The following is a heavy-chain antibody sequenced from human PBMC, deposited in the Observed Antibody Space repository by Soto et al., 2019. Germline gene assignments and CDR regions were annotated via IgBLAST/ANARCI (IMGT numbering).Heavy chain of an antibody. CDR3: AREGGTYCSGGSCYSGYFDY. J-gene: IGHJ4*02. Sequence: ASVKVSCKASGYTFASYYMHWVRQAPGQGLEWMGVINPSGSGTYYAQKFQGRVTMTRDTSTSTAYMELSSLRSEDTAVYYCAREGGTYCSGGSCYSGYFDYWGQ. D-gene: IGHD2-15*01. V-gene: IGHV1-46*01. CDR1: GYTFASYY. CDR2: INPSGSGT.